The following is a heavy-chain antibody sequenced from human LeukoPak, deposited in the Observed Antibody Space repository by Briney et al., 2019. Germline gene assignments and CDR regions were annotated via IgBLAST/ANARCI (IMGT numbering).Heavy chain of an antibody. Sequence: GRSLRLSCAASGFTFSSYGMHWVRQAPGKGLEWVAVISYDGSNKYYADSVKGRFTISRDNSKNTLYLQMNSLRAEDTAVYYCARDQGYCSSTSCPVPYWYFDLWGRGTLVTVSS. CDR1: GFTFSSYG. J-gene: IGHJ2*01. V-gene: IGHV3-30*03. D-gene: IGHD2-2*01. CDR3: ARDQGYCSSTSCPVPYWYFDL. CDR2: ISYDGSNK.